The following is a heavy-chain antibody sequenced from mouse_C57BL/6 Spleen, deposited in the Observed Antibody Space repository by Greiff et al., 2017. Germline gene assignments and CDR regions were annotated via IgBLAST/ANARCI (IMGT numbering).Heavy chain of an antibody. D-gene: IGHD2-4*01. CDR2: ISYDGSN. CDR1: GYSITSGYY. CDR3: ARDGDYDWYFDV. V-gene: IGHV3-6*01. J-gene: IGHJ1*03. Sequence: EVHLVESGPGLVKPSQSLSLTCSVTGYSITSGYYWNWIRQFPGNKLEWMGYISYDGSNNYNPSLKNRISITRDTSKNQFFLKLNSVTTEDTATYYCARDGDYDWYFDVWGTGTTVTVSS.